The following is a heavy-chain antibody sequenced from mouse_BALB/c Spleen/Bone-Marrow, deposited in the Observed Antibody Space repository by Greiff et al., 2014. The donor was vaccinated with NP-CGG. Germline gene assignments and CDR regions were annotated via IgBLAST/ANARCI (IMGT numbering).Heavy chain of an antibody. J-gene: IGHJ4*01. Sequence: QVQLKESGPGLVAPSQSLSITCTVSGFSLTGYGVNWVRQPPGKGLEWLGMIWGDGSTDYNSALKSRLSISKDNSKSQVFLKMNSLQTDDTARYYCARDRTHYYGSSYVYYYAMDYWGQGTSVTVSS. CDR1: GFSLTGYG. D-gene: IGHD1-1*01. CDR3: ARDRTHYYGSSYVYYYAMDY. CDR2: IWGDGST. V-gene: IGHV2-6-7*01.